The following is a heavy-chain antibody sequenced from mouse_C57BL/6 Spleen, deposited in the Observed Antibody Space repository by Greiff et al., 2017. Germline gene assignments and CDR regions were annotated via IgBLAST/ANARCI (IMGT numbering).Heavy chain of an antibody. D-gene: IGHD2-3*01. CDR1: GYAFSSYW. CDR2: IYPGDGDT. CDR3: ARWALDADGYLYYYAMDY. Sequence: QVQLQQSGAELVKPGASVKISCKASGYAFSSYWMNWVKQRPGKGLEWIGQIYPGDGDTNYNGKFKGKATLTADKSSSTAYMQLRSLTSEDSAVYFCARWALDADGYLYYYAMDYWGQGTSVTVSS. V-gene: IGHV1-80*01. J-gene: IGHJ4*01.